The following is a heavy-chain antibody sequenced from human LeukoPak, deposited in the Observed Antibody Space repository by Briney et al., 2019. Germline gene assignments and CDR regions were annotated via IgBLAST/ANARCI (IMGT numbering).Heavy chain of an antibody. CDR1: GYTFTSYG. D-gene: IGHD3-9*01. V-gene: IGHV1-18*01. J-gene: IGHJ4*02. CDR2: ISAYNGNT. CDR3: ARTRYFDY. Sequence: ASVKVSCKASGYTFTSYGISWVRQAPGQGLEWMGWISAYNGNTNYAQKLQGRVTMTRNTSVSTAYMELSSLRSEDTAVYYCARTRYFDYWGQGTLVTVSS.